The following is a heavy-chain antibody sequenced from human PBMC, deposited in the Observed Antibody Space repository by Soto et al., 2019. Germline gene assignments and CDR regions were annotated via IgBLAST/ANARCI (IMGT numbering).Heavy chain of an antibody. J-gene: IGHJ4*01. V-gene: IGHV4-34*01. CDR1: GGSFSGYY. CDR2: INHSGST. D-gene: IGHD4-17*01. Sequence: SETLSLTCAVYGGSFSGYYWSWVRQPPGKGLEWIGEINHSGSTNYNPSLKSRVTMSVDTTKNQFSLKLSSVTAADTAVYYCARANGDYGGIDYWGHRVLVTVSS. CDR3: ARANGDYGGIDY.